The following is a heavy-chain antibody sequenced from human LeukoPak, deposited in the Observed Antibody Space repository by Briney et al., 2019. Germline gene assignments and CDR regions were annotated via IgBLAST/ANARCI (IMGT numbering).Heavy chain of an antibody. CDR3: ATDPTVAGTSEYFQH. J-gene: IGHJ1*01. CDR2: ISGSGGST. CDR1: GFTFSSYA. V-gene: IGHV3-23*01. Sequence: PGGSLRLSCGASGFTFSSYAMNWVRQAPGKGLEWVSVISGSGGSTYYADSVKGRCTISRDNSKNTLYLEMNSLRAEDTAVYYCATDPTVAGTSEYFQHWGQGTLVTVSS. D-gene: IGHD6-19*01.